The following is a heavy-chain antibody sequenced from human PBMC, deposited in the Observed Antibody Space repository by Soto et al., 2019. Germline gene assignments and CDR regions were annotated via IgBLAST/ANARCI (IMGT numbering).Heavy chain of an antibody. CDR1: SGAISTYY. V-gene: IGHV4-4*07. CDR2: IYSSGST. D-gene: IGHD3-3*01. Sequence: QVHLQESGPGLVKPSETLSLTCTVSSGAISTYYWTWIRQPAGKGLEWIGRIYSSGSTKYNPSLRSRVTMSLDTSNNQFSLRLTSVTAADTAVYYCARGQRFSDWFDPWGQGTLVTVSS. J-gene: IGHJ5*02. CDR3: ARGQRFSDWFDP.